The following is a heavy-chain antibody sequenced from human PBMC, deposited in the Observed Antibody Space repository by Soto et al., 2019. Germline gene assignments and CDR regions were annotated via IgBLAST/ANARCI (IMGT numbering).Heavy chain of an antibody. CDR3: ARQIRPNWFDP. V-gene: IGHV1-2*04. Sequence: QVQLVQSGAEVKKPGASVKVSCKASGYTFTGYYMHWVRQAPGQGLEWMGWINPNSGGTNYAQKVQGWVTMTRDTSISTAYMELSRLRSDDTAVYYCARQIRPNWFDPWGQGTLVTVSS. J-gene: IGHJ5*02. CDR2: INPNSGGT. CDR1: GYTFTGYY. D-gene: IGHD3-16*01.